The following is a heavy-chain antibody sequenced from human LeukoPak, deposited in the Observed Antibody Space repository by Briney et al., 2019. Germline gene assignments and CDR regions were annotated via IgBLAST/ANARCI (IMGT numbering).Heavy chain of an antibody. CDR1: GGSISSSSYY. V-gene: IGHV4-39*07. CDR2: IYHSAST. J-gene: IGHJ2*01. Sequence: SETLSLTCTVSGGSISSSSYYWGWIRQPPGKGLEWIGSIYHSASTNYNPSLKSRVTISLDTSKNQFSLKLSSVTAADTAVYYCARDPGATSYWYFDLWGRGTLVTVSS. D-gene: IGHD1-26*01. CDR3: ARDPGATSYWYFDL.